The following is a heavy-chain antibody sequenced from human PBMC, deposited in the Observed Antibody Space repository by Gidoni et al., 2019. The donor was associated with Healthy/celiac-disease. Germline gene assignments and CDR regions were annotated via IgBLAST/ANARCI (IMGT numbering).Heavy chain of an antibody. Sequence: QVPLQQLGAGLLNPSDTLSLTCAVSGGSFSGYYWSWIRQPPGKGLEWIGEINYSGSTNYNPSLKSRVTISVDTSKNQFSLKLSAVTAADTAVYYCARMPIVATSSPHFDYWGQGTLVTVSS. V-gene: IGHV4-34*01. D-gene: IGHD5-12*01. CDR3: ARMPIVATSSPHFDY. J-gene: IGHJ4*02. CDR1: GGSFSGYY. CDR2: INYSGST.